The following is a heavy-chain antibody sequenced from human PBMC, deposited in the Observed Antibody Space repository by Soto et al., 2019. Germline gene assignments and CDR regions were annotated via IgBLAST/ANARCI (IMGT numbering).Heavy chain of an antibody. Sequence: GXSVKVSCKASGYSFTSYYMHWVRQSPGQGLEWMGIINPSGGSTSYAQKFQGRVTMTRDTSTSTVYMELSSLRSEDTAVYYCARGKLLEWLLGPGMDVWGQGTTVTVSS. J-gene: IGHJ6*02. CDR1: GYSFTSYY. D-gene: IGHD3-3*01. CDR2: INPSGGST. CDR3: ARGKLLEWLLGPGMDV. V-gene: IGHV1-46*01.